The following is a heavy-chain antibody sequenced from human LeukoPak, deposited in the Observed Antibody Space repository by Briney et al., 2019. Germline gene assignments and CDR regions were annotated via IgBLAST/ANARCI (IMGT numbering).Heavy chain of an antibody. CDR2: IYYSGST. V-gene: IGHV4-59*01. Sequence: PSETLSLTCTVSGGSISSYYWSWIRQPPGKGLEWIGYIYYSGSTNYNPSLKSRVTISVDTSKNQFSLKLSSVTAADTAVYYRARDGYSSSWYLEYAFDIWGQGTMVTVSS. CDR1: GGSISSYY. CDR3: ARDGYSSSWYLEYAFDI. J-gene: IGHJ3*02. D-gene: IGHD6-13*01.